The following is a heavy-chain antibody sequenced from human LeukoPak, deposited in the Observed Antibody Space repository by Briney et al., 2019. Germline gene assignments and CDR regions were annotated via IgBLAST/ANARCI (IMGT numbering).Heavy chain of an antibody. J-gene: IGHJ5*01. V-gene: IGHV4-39*07. CDR1: GGSISSGDYY. D-gene: IGHD3-22*01. CDR2: INHSGST. Sequence: SETLSLTCTVSGGSISSGDYYWSWICQPPGKGLEWIGEINHSGSTNYNPSLKSRVTISVDTSKNQFSLKLSSVTAADTAVYYCARAGTYDSSGYYRIGYNWFDPWGQGTMVTVSS. CDR3: ARAGTYDSSGYYRIGYNWFDP.